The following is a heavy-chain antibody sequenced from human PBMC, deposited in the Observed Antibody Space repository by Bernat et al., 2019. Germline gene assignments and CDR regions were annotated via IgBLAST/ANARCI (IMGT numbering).Heavy chain of an antibody. Sequence: QVQLVQSGAEVKKPGSPVKVSCKASGGTFSSYAISWVRQAPGQGLEWMGGIIPIFGTANYAQKFQGRVTITADESTSTAYMELSSLRSEDTTVYYCARVTAVAGPPQEFDYWGQGTLVTVSS. J-gene: IGHJ4*02. V-gene: IGHV1-69*01. CDR1: GGTFSSYA. D-gene: IGHD6-19*01. CDR3: ARVTAVAGPPQEFDY. CDR2: IIPIFGTA.